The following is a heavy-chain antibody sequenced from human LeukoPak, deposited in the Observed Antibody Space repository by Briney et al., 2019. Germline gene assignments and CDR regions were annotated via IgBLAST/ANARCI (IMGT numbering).Heavy chain of an antibody. J-gene: IGHJ3*02. V-gene: IGHV1-18*01. Sequence: GASVKVSCKASGYTFTSYGISWVRQAPGQGLEWMGWISAYNGNTNYAQKLQGRVTMTTDTSTSTAYMELRSLRSEDTAVYYCARANPYDSSGFGAFDIWGQGTMVTVSS. CDR3: ARANPYDSSGFGAFDI. CDR2: ISAYNGNT. D-gene: IGHD3-22*01. CDR1: GYTFTSYG.